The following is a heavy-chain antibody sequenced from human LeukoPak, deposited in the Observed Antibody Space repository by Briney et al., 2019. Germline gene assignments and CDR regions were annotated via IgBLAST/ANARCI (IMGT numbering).Heavy chain of an antibody. J-gene: IGHJ4*02. CDR3: ARGGYYYDSSGYYY. D-gene: IGHD3-22*01. Sequence: SVKVSCKASGGTFSSYAISWVRQAPGQGLEWMGGIIPIFGTANYAQKFQGRVTITADESTSTAYMELSSLRSEDTAVYYCARGGYYYDSSGYYYWDQGTLVTVSS. CDR1: GGTFSSYA. CDR2: IIPIFGTA. V-gene: IGHV1-69*13.